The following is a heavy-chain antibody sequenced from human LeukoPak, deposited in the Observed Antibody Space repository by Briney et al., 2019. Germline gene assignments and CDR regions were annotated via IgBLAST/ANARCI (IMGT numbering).Heavy chain of an antibody. V-gene: IGHV4-39*07. D-gene: IGHD2/OR15-2a*01. CDR2: IYYNGRT. CDR3: ARWYCNRGTCYYLDY. J-gene: IGHJ4*02. CDR1: GGSISSSSYY. Sequence: SETLSLTCTVSGGSISSSSYYWGWIRQPPGKGLEWIGSIYYNGRTDYSPSLKSRVTISVDTSRNQFSLRLNSVTAADTAVYFCARWYCNRGTCYYLDYWGQGTLVTVSS.